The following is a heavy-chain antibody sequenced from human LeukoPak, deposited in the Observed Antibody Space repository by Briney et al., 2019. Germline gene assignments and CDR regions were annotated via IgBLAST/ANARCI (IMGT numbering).Heavy chain of an antibody. D-gene: IGHD2-15*01. CDR2: IIPIFGIA. CDR3: ASSGGYCSGGSCYSHY. CDR1: GGTFSSYA. J-gene: IGHJ4*02. V-gene: IGHV1-69*04. Sequence: SVKVSGKASGGTFSSYAISWVRQAPGQGLEWMGRIIPIFGIANYAQKFQGRVTITADKSTSTAYMELSSLRSEDTAVYYCASSGGYCSGGSCYSHYWGQGTLVTVSS.